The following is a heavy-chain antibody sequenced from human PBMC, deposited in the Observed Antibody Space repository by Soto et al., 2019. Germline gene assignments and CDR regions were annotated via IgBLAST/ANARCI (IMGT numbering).Heavy chain of an antibody. CDR3: VRRDSGGFYRVFDS. CDR1: GGSLSTKP. V-gene: IGHV1-69*06. J-gene: IGHJ4*02. D-gene: IGHD2-15*01. Sequence: QVQLVQSGTEVKKPGSSVKVACKASGGSLSTKPISWVRQAPGQGLEWMGGTGSGTGPGNHAQKFQGRLTVTADKSTSTVYMELTNLSSEDTAVYYCVRRDSGGFYRVFDSWGQGTLLTVSS. CDR2: TGSGTGPG.